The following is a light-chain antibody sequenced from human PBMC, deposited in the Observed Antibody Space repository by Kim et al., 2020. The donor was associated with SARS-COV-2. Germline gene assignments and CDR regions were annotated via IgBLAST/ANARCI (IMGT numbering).Light chain of an antibody. Sequence: LSPGEGVTLSCRASQTVSSSYLSWYQQKPGQAPRLLIYGASTRATGIPARFSGSGSGTDFTLTISSLQPEDFAVYYCQQDYNLPYTFGQGTKLEIK. J-gene: IGKJ2*01. V-gene: IGKV3D-7*01. CDR3: QQDYNLPYT. CDR2: GAS. CDR1: QTVSSSY.